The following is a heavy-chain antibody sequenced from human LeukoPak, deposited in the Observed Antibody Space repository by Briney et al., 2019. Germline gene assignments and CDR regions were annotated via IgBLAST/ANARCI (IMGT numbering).Heavy chain of an antibody. Sequence: SVTLSLTCTVSGGSIDSRSYYWDWIRQAPGKGLEWIGSSYYSGSTYYNPSLKSRVTISVDTSNNQFSLKLSSVTAADTAVYYCATPLDIVVVPAAMPLGYWGQGNLVTVSS. J-gene: IGHJ4*02. CDR2: SYYSGST. V-gene: IGHV4-39*01. D-gene: IGHD2-2*01. CDR1: GGSIDSRSYY. CDR3: ATPLDIVVVPAAMPLGY.